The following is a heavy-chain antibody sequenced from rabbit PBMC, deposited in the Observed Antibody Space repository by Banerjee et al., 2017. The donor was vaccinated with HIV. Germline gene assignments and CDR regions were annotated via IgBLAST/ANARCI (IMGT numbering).Heavy chain of an antibody. CDR2: IYGGSSNAT. J-gene: IGHJ6*01. Sequence: QEQLEESGGDLVKPEGSLTLTCTASGFSFSSTYWMCWVRQAPGKGLEWIACIYGGSSNATSYASWAKGRFTISKTSSTTVTLQMTSLTAADTATYFCARDLAGVIGWNFALWGQGTLVTVS. CDR3: ARDLAGVIGWNFAL. D-gene: IGHD4-1*01. CDR1: GFSFSSTYW. V-gene: IGHV1S45*01.